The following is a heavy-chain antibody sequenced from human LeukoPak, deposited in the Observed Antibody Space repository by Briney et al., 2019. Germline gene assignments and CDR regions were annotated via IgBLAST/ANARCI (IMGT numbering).Heavy chain of an antibody. CDR2: IYYSGST. Sequence: PSETLSLTCTVSGGSISSGGYYWSWIRQHPGKGLEWIGYIYYSGSTYYNPSLKSRVTISVDTSKNQFSLKLSSVTAADTAVYYCARERVRYYDGSGYYRTYYFDYWGQGTLVTVSS. CDR3: ARERVRYYDGSGYYRTYYFDY. J-gene: IGHJ4*02. CDR1: GGSISSGGYY. D-gene: IGHD3-22*01. V-gene: IGHV4-31*03.